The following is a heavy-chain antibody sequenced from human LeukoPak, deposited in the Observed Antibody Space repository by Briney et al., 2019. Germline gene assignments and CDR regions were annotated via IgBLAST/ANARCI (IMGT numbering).Heavy chain of an antibody. Sequence: GGSLRLSCAASGFTFSSYSMNWVRQAPGKGREWVSYIRSSSSTIYYADSVKGRFTISRDNAKNPLYLQMNSESAEDTGVYYCERGHYGDPFHFWGQGTMVTVSS. CDR3: ERGHYGDPFHF. J-gene: IGHJ3*01. D-gene: IGHD4-17*01. CDR2: IRSSSSTI. CDR1: GFTFSSYS. V-gene: IGHV3-48*01.